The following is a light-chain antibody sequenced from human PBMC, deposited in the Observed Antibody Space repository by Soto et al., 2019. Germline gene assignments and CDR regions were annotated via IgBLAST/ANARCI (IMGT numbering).Light chain of an antibody. CDR2: DVS. CDR3: NSFTTTHTYV. Sequence: QSALTQPAYVSGSPGQSITISCTGASSDVGGFDHVSWYQQHPGKVPRLLIYDVSSRPSGVSDRFSGSKSGNTASLTISGLQAEDEADYYCNSFTTTHTYVFGTGTKLTVL. CDR1: SSDVGGFDH. J-gene: IGLJ1*01. V-gene: IGLV2-14*03.